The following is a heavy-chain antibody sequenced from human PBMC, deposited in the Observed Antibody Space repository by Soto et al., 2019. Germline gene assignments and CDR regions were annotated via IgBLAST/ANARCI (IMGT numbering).Heavy chain of an antibody. CDR1: GGSITSSNFY. CDR2: LYSGGSA. V-gene: IGHV4-39*01. CDR3: VKRSPGTMLDN. J-gene: IGHJ4*02. Sequence: SETLSLTCTVSGGSITSSNFYWGWVRQPPGKGLEWIGTLYSGGSAYYNASLESRVAMSVDTSKNQFSLKVASVTAADTAVYYCVKRSPGTMLDNWGQGTLVTV.